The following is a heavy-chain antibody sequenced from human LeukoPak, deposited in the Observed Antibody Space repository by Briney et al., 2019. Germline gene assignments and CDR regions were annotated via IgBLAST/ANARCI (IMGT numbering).Heavy chain of an antibody. CDR2: INPNSGGT. CDR1: GYTFTGYY. J-gene: IGHJ4*02. D-gene: IGHD2-2*01. Sequence: APVKVSCKASGYTFTGYYMHWVRQAPGQGLEWMGWINPNSGGTDYAQKFQGRVTMTRDTSISTAYTELSRLRSDDTAVYYCARSSREYQLPAWRVWGQGTLVTVSS. V-gene: IGHV1-2*02. CDR3: ARSSREYQLPAWRV.